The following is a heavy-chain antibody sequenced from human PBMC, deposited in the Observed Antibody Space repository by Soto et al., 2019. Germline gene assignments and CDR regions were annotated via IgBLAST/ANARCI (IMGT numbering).Heavy chain of an antibody. V-gene: IGHV4-39*01. D-gene: IGHD1-26*01. CDR2: ISFGRGT. CDR1: GASIITGNFY. Sequence: QLQESGPGLVKPSETLSLTCTVSGASIITGNFYWAWSRQSPGTGLEWRGSISFGRGTYFSPSLKRRLTISADTSKNPFSLNMNSVTAADTAVYYCARQPLPRVGSSISTLDIWGQGTVVTVSS. CDR3: ARQPLPRVGSSISTLDI. J-gene: IGHJ3*02.